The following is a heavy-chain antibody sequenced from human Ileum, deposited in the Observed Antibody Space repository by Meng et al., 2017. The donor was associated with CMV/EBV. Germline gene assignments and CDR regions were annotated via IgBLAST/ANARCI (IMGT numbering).Heavy chain of an antibody. CDR3: ARDGAYYDFWSGYGGFDY. V-gene: IGHV3-48*04. D-gene: IGHD3-3*01. CDR1: GFTFSSYS. J-gene: IGHJ4*02. Sequence: GESLKISCAASGFTFSSYSMNWVRQAPGKGLEWVSYISSSSSTIYYADSVKGRFTISRDNATNSLYLQMNSLRAEDTAVYYCARDGAYYDFWSGYGGFDYWGQGTLVTVSS. CDR2: ISSSSSTI.